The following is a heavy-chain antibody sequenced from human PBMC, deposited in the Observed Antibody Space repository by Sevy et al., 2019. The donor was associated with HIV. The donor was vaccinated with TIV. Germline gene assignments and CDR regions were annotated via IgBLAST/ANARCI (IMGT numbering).Heavy chain of an antibody. CDR2: IWYDGTNE. V-gene: IGHV3-33*01. CDR3: AREGLLEWLFSFDY. D-gene: IGHD3-3*01. CDR1: GFTFSSYA. Sequence: GGSLRLSCAASGFTFSSYAIHWVRQAPGKGLEWVAVIWYDGTNEYYADSVKGRFTISRDNSKNTQYLQMNSLRAEDTAVYYCAREGLLEWLFSFDYWGQGTLVNVSS. J-gene: IGHJ4*02.